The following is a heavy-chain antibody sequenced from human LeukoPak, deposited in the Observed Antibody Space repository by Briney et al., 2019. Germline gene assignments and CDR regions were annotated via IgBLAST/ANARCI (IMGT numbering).Heavy chain of an antibody. CDR2: ISGSGGST. CDR3: AKDRYIGYDYFEPPFDY. V-gene: IGHV3-23*01. CDR1: GFTFSNYG. Sequence: GGSLRLSCAASGFTFSNYGMSWVRQPPGKGLEWVSAISGSGGSTYYADSVKGRFTISRGNSKNTLYLQMNSLRAEDTALYYCAKDRYIGYDYFEPPFDYWGQGTLVTVSS. J-gene: IGHJ4*02. D-gene: IGHD5-12*01.